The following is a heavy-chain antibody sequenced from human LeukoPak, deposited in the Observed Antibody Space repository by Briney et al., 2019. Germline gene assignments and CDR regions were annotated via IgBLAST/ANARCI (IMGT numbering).Heavy chain of an antibody. CDR3: AREYRSSYAY. CDR1: GDSISNDNAA. CDR2: TYYRSKWYN. V-gene: IGHV6-1*01. J-gene: IGHJ4*02. D-gene: IGHD6-13*01. Sequence: SQTLSLTCAVSGDSISNDNAAWNWIRQSPPGGLEWLGRTYYRSKWYNDYAVSVKSRITINPDTSKNQFSLQLNSVTPEDSAVYYCAREYRSSYAYWGQGTLVTVSS.